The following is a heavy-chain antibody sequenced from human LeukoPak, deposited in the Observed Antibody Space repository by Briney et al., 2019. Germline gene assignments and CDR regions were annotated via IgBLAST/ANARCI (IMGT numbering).Heavy chain of an antibody. CDR1: GFTFSTYA. J-gene: IGHJ4*02. CDR3: AKAASGNWNDVSDY. CDR2: ISGRGVST. Sequence: GGSLRLSCAASGFTFSTYAMSWVRQALGKGLEWVSAISGRGVSTSYADSVRGRFTISRDNSKNTLYLQMNSLRAEDTAVYYCAKAASGNWNDVSDYWGQGTLVTVSS. V-gene: IGHV3-23*01. D-gene: IGHD1-20*01.